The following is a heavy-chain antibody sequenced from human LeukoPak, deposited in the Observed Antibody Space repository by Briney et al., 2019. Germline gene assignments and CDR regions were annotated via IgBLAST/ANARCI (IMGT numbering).Heavy chain of an antibody. J-gene: IGHJ4*02. CDR2: INSDGSST. CDR1: GFIFSTYW. V-gene: IGHV3-74*01. Sequence: PGGSLRLSCAASGFIFSTYWMHWVRQAPGRGLVWVSRINSDGSSTNYADSVKGRFTISRDNAKNTVYLQMNSLRAEDTAVYYCARGSAVGAYFDYWGQGTLVTVSS. D-gene: IGHD3-10*01. CDR3: ARGSAVGAYFDY.